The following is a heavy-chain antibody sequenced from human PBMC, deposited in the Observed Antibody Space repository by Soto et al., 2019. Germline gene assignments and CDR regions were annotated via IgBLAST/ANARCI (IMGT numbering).Heavy chain of an antibody. V-gene: IGHV3-72*01. D-gene: IGHD3-10*01. Sequence: VQLVESGGGLVQPGGSLRLSCAASGFTFSDHFMDWVRQAPGKGLEWVGRIRNEANAYSTEYAASVKGRFTVSRDNSKNELYLQMRSLKTEETAVYYCARGRFFGSGSYQIGAFDHWGHGTLVTVSS. J-gene: IGHJ4*01. CDR3: ARGRFFGSGSYQIGAFDH. CDR2: IRNEANAYST. CDR1: GFTFSDHF.